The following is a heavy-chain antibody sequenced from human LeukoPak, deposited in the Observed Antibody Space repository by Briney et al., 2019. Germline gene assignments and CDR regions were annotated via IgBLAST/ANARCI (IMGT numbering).Heavy chain of an antibody. D-gene: IGHD1-1*01. Sequence: PGGSLRLSCTASGFTFDDFGLSWVRQAPGKGLERVSSINWNGSITPYADSVRGRFTISRDNDKNSLYLQMNSLKVEDTALYYCTRDETGIDYWGPGALVTVSS. V-gene: IGHV3-20*04. CDR1: GFTFDDFG. CDR3: TRDETGIDY. CDR2: INWNGSIT. J-gene: IGHJ4*02.